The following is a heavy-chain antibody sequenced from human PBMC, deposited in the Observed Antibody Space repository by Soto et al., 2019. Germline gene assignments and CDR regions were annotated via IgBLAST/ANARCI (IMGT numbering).Heavy chain of an antibody. CDR2: IYSGGVT. CDR3: ARDPSTTGYYGLDV. Sequence: GESLKIWCAASGVTGKNYEMNWVRQAPGKGLEWVSVIYSGGVTYYPDSVKGRFTTIRDTSKNTVYLQMNSLRADDTAMYYCARDPSTTGYYGLDVWGQGTTVTVSS. J-gene: IGHJ6*02. CDR1: GVTGKNYE. V-gene: IGHV3-53*01.